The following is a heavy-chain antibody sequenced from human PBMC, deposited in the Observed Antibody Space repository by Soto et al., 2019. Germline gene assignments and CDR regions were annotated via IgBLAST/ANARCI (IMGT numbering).Heavy chain of an antibody. CDR1: GGSFSGYY. V-gene: IGHV4-34*01. J-gene: IGHJ4*02. CDR3: ARGIGYCSSINCYSSRRLRFDS. CDR2: VNHSGTT. Sequence: SETLSLTCAVYGGSFSGYYWTWIRQSPEKGLEWIGEVNHSGTTYYNPSLKTRVTISVHTPKNQFSLKMSSVTAADTAVYYCARGIGYCSSINCYSSRRLRFDSWGQGALVTVSS. D-gene: IGHD2-2*01.